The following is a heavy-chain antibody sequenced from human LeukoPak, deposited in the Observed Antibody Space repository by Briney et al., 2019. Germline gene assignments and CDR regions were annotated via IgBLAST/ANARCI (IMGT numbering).Heavy chain of an antibody. CDR1: GFSLTTGEVG. CDR2: IYWDDDT. Sequence: SGLTLVKPTQTLTLTCTFSGFSLTTGEVGVGWIRQPPGKALEWLALIYWDDDTRYSPSLKSRLTITKDTSKNQLVLTKTNIDPVDTAAYYCARLSNIAPRPVDFWGQGTLVTVSS. J-gene: IGHJ4*02. CDR3: ARLSNIAPRPVDF. V-gene: IGHV2-5*02. D-gene: IGHD2/OR15-2a*01.